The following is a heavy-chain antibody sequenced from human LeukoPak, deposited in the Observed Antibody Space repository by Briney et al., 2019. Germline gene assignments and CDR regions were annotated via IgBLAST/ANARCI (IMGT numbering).Heavy chain of an antibody. V-gene: IGHV3-23*01. D-gene: IGHD6-13*01. CDR3: AKDWGFSSSPIFDY. Sequence: GGSLRLSCAASGFTFNSYLMSWVRQAPGKELEWVVGISVSGDSTYYGDSVKGRFTISRDNSKNTLYLQINSLRAEDTAVYYCAKDWGFSSSPIFDYWGQGTLVLVSS. CDR2: ISVSGDST. CDR1: GFTFNSYL. J-gene: IGHJ4*02.